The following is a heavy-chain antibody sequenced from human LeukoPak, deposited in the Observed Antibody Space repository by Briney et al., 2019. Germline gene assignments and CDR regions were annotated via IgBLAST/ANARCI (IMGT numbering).Heavy chain of an antibody. Sequence: SETLSLTCAVYGGSFNGLLWGWIRQPPGKGLQWIGEITHNGYTNYNPALKSRVTISIDTSKNEFSLKVSSVTAADMAIYYCAASGGPISWFDPWGQGTLVTVSS. CDR2: ITHNGYT. D-gene: IGHD3-10*01. V-gene: IGHV4-34*01. J-gene: IGHJ5*02. CDR3: AASGGPISWFDP. CDR1: GGSFNGLL.